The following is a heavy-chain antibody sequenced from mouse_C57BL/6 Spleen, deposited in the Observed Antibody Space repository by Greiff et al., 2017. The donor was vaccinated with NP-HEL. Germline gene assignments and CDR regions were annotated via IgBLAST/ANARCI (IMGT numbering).Heavy chain of an antibody. J-gene: IGHJ4*01. CDR2: IYTSDSAT. Sequence: QVQLQQPGAELVRPGSSVKLSCKASGYTFTSYWMDWVKQRPGQGLEWIGNIYTSDSATHYNPKFTDTATLTVDKSSSTAYMQLSSLTSEDSAVYYCARGYYDYDAGYAMDYWGQGTSVTVSS. CDR3: ARGYYDYDAGYAMDY. D-gene: IGHD2-4*01. V-gene: IGHV1-61*01. CDR1: GYTFTSYW.